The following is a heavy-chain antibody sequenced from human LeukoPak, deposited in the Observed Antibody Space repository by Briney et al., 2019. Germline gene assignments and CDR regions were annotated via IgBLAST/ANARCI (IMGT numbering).Heavy chain of an antibody. J-gene: IGHJ4*02. D-gene: IGHD1-1*01. CDR3: AREAGDDAFDY. CDR2: ISGSGGST. Sequence: GGTLRLSCAASGFTFSSYGMSWVRQAPGKGLEWVSAISGSGGSTYYADSVKGRFTISRDNAKNSLYLQMNSLRAEDTAVYYCAREAGDDAFDYWGQGTLVTVSS. CDR1: GFTFSSYG. V-gene: IGHV3-23*01.